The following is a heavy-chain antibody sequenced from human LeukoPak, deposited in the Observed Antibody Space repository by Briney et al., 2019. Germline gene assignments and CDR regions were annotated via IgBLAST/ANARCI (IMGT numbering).Heavy chain of an antibody. Sequence: PSQTLSLTCTVSGGSISSGSYYWSWIRQPAGKGLEWIGRIYTSGSTNYNPSLKSRVTMSVDTSKNQFSLKLSSVTAADTAVYYCVGASVVIIFAFDIWGQGTMVTVSS. CDR2: IYTSGST. J-gene: IGHJ3*02. CDR3: VGASVVIIFAFDI. V-gene: IGHV4-61*02. CDR1: GGSISSGSYY. D-gene: IGHD3-3*01.